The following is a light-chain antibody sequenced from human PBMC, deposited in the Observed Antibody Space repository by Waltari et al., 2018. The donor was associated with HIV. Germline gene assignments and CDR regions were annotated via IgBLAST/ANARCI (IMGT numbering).Light chain of an antibody. V-gene: IGLV2-8*01. CDR3: SSYGDNNWVL. J-gene: IGLJ2*01. Sequence: QSALTQPPSASGSLGQSVTISCIGSSSDIGAYDSVSWFQHLPPNAPTLLLYEVTKRPSGVPDRFAGSRSGSTAFLTVSGLQPNDTAAYFCSSYGDNNWVLFGGGTNLTVL. CDR2: EVT. CDR1: SSDIGAYDS.